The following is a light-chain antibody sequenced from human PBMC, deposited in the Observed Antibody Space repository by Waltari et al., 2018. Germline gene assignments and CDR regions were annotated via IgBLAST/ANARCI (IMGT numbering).Light chain of an antibody. J-gene: IGLJ2*01. CDR3: SSYTSSSTPVV. CDR1: SSDVGGYTY. CDR2: DVS. V-gene: IGLV2-14*01. Sequence: QSALTPPASVSGSPGQSITISCTGTSSDVGGYTYVSWYQQHPGKAPKRLIYDVSKRPSGVSNRFAGSKSGNTASLTISGLQAEDEADYYCSSYTSSSTPVVFGGGTKLTVL.